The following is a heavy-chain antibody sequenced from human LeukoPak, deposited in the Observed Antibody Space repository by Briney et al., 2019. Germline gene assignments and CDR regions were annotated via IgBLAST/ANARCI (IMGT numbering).Heavy chain of an antibody. CDR1: GFTFSSYD. V-gene: IGHV3-23*01. CDR2: ISGSGGST. Sequence: GGSLRLSCAVSGFTFSSYDMSWVRQAPGKGLEWVSGISGSGGSTYYADSVKGRFTISRDNSKNTLYLQMNSLRAEDTAVYYCAKDIEAAYYYYYYMDVWGKGTTVTVSS. D-gene: IGHD6-13*01. CDR3: AKDIEAAYYYYYYMDV. J-gene: IGHJ6*03.